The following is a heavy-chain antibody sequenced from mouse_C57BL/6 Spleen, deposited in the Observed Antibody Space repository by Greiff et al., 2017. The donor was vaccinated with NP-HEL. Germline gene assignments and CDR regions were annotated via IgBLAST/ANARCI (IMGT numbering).Heavy chain of an antibody. CDR1: GYTFTDYY. D-gene: IGHD3-2*02. CDR3: AKAQDAMDY. CDR2: IYPGSVNT. V-gene: IGHV1-76*01. J-gene: IGHJ4*01. Sequence: QVHVKQSGAELVRPGASVKLSCKASGYTFTDYYINWVKQRPGQGLEWIARIYPGSVNTYYNEKFKGKATLTAEKSSSTAYMQLSSLTSEDSAVYFWAKAQDAMDYWGQGTSVTVSS.